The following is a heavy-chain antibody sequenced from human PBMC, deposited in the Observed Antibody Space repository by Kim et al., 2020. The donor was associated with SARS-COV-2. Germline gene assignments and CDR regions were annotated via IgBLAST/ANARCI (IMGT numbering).Heavy chain of an antibody. J-gene: IGHJ4*02. CDR2: K. Sequence: KYYTDSVKGRFTIPRDNSKNTLYLQMNSLRADDTAVYFCARDGGYNAAVDFWGQGTLVTVSS. D-gene: IGHD1-1*01. V-gene: IGHV3-33*01. CDR3: ARDGGYNAAVDF.